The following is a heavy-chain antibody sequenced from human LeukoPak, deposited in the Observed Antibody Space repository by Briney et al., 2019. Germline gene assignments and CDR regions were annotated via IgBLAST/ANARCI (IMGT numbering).Heavy chain of an antibody. CDR1: GFTFSSYG. J-gene: IGHJ4*02. CDR3: AKVGVNIFDY. CDR2: IRYDGSNK. V-gene: IGHV3-30*02. D-gene: IGHD2-8*01. Sequence: GGSLRLSCAASGFTFSSYGMHWVRQAPGKGLEWVAFIRYDGSNKYYADSVRGRFTISRDNSKNTLYLQMNSLRAEDTAVYYWAKVGVNIFDYWGQGTLVTVSS.